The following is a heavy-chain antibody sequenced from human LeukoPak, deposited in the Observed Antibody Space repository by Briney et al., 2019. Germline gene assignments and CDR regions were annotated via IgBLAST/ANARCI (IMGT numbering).Heavy chain of an antibody. CDR1: GYSTSNGYY. J-gene: IGHJ4*02. CDR3: ARGAEYYAIWRGYAGYSDY. V-gene: IGHV4-38-2*02. Sequence: SETLSLTCTVSGYSTSNGYYWGWIRQPPGEGLEWVGSIYHRGSTYYNPSLRSRVTISLDRAKKKFSLKLTSVTAADTAVYFCARGAEYYAIWRGYAGYSDYWGQGISVTVSS. CDR2: IYHRGST. D-gene: IGHD3-3*01.